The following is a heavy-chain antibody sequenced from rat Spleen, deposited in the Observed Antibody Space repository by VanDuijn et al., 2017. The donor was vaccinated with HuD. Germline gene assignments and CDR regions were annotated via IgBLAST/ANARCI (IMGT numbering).Heavy chain of an antibody. J-gene: IGHJ1*01. CDR2: IRTGGGDT. Sequence: EVQLVESDGGLVQPGRSLKLSCAASGFTFSDYYMAWVRQAPTKGLEWVASIRTGGGDTYYRDSVRGRFTLSRDNAKSTLFLQMDSLRSEDTATYYCVRQGYLRDWYFDFWGPGTMVTVSS. D-gene: IGHD2-7*01. V-gene: IGHV5-25*01. CDR3: VRQGYLRDWYFDF. CDR1: GFTFSDYY.